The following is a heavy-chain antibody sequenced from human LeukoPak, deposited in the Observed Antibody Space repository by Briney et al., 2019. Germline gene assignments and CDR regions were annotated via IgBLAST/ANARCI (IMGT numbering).Heavy chain of an antibody. J-gene: IGHJ4*02. Sequence: PSETLSLTGTVSGFSISSGYYWGWIRQPPGKGLEWIGSIYHSGSTYYNPSLKSRVTISVDTSKNQFSLNLSSVTAADTAVYYCARTASYYNNYYFVYWGQGTLVTVSS. D-gene: IGHD3-10*01. CDR2: IYHSGST. CDR3: ARTASYYNNYYFVY. CDR1: GFSISSGYY. V-gene: IGHV4-38-2*02.